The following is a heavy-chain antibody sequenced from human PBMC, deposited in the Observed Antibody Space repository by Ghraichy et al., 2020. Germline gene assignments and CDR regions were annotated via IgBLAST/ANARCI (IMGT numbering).Heavy chain of an antibody. Sequence: GGSLRLSCAASGFTSSVSPIHWVRQASGKGLEWVGHIATSAQSYATSYAASAKGRFTISRDDSKNTAYLQLNSLKAEDTAVYYCTPVYGDYRGHWGQGTLVTVSS. CDR3: TPVYGDYRGH. CDR2: IATSAQSYAT. D-gene: IGHD2-21*02. V-gene: IGHV3-73*01. J-gene: IGHJ4*02. CDR1: GFTSSVSP.